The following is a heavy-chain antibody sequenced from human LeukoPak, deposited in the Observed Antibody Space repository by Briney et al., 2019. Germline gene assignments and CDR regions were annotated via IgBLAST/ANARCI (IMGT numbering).Heavy chain of an antibody. Sequence: PSETLSLTCGVSGGSFRSTNWWSGVRQPPGQGLEWIGEISLTGETNYNPSLNGRVTMSLDGSRNQLSLTLTSVTAAVTARYYCPTESVAFCLCGYWGQGTLVIVPP. CDR3: PTESVAFCLCGY. CDR1: GGSFRSTNW. CDR2: ISLTGET. J-gene: IGHJ4*02. D-gene: IGHD2-21*01. V-gene: IGHV4-4*02.